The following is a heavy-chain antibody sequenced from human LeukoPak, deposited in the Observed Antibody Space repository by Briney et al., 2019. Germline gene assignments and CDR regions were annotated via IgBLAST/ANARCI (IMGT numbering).Heavy chain of an antibody. D-gene: IGHD6-19*01. J-gene: IGHJ4*02. V-gene: IGHV3-21*01. CDR3: ARDFYSSGCKGD. CDR2: ISSSSSYI. Sequence: GGSLRLSCAASGFTFSSYSMNWVRQAPGKGLEWVSSISSSSSYIYYADSVKGRFTISRDHAKNSLYLQMNSLRAEDTAVYYCARDFYSSGCKGDWGQGTLVTVSS. CDR1: GFTFSSYS.